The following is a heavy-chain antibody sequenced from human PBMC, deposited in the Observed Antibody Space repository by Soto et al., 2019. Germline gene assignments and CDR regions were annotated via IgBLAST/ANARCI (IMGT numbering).Heavy chain of an antibody. CDR2: ISGSGGST. V-gene: IGHV3-23*01. CDR1: GFTFSSYA. D-gene: IGHD6-13*01. J-gene: IGHJ4*02. CDR3: AKARIAATGLGPDFDY. Sequence: GGSLRLSCAASGFTFSSYAMSWVRQAPGKGLEWVSAISGSGGSTYYADSVKGRFTISRDNSKNTLYLQMNSLRAEDTAVYYCAKARIAATGLGPDFDYWGQGTLVTVSS.